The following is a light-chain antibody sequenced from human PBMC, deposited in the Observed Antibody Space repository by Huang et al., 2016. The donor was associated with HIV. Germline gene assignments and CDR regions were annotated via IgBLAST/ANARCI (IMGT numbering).Light chain of an antibody. CDR3: QHYNNWPWWT. CDR1: QSVTSN. Sequence: EVVITQSPAILSVSPGERATLSCRASQSVTSNLAWYQQKPGQAPRLLIYSASTRATGIPDRFSGSGSGTEFTLTISSLQSEDFAVYYCQHYNNWPWWTFGQGTKVEIK. J-gene: IGKJ1*01. V-gene: IGKV3-15*01. CDR2: SAS.